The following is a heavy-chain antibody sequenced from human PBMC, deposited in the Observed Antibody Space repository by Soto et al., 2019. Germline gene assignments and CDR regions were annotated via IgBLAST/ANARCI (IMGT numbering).Heavy chain of an antibody. V-gene: IGHV1-58*02. Sequence: SVKVSCKASGFTFTSSAMQWVRQARGQRLEWIGWIVVGSGNTNYAQKFQERVTITRDMSTSTAYMELSSLRSEDTAVYYCAAENYYDSSGYQTLAFDIWGQGTMVTVS. CDR2: IVVGSGNT. CDR3: AAENYYDSSGYQTLAFDI. CDR1: GFTFTSSA. D-gene: IGHD3-22*01. J-gene: IGHJ3*02.